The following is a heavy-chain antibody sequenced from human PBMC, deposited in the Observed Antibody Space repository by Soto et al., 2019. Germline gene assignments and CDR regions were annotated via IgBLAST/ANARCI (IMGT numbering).Heavy chain of an antibody. CDR1: GFPFRSYA. D-gene: IGHD3-10*01. CDR2: ISGSGGGT. CDR3: ARDQAHMVRGVIITLYGIDV. Sequence: PGGSLRISCAASGFPFRSYAMSWVRQAPGKGLEWVSLISGSGGGTYYADYVKGRFTISRGNAKHTLYLQMKSLRAEDPAVYNSARDQAHMVRGVIITLYGIDVWGQGT. V-gene: IGHV3-23*01. J-gene: IGHJ6*02.